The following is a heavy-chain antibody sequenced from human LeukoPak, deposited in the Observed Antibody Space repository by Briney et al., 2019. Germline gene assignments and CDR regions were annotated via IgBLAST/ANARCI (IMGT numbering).Heavy chain of an antibody. CDR1: GGSISSGGYY. CDR3: ARDVIGIAAAGHYYYYYMDV. D-gene: IGHD6-13*01. J-gene: IGHJ6*03. V-gene: IGHV4-31*03. Sequence: SQTLSLTCTVSGGSISSGGYYWSWIRQHPGKGLEWIGYIYYSGSTYYNPSLKSRVTISVDTSKNQFSLKLSSVTAADTAVYYCARDVIGIAAAGHYYYYYMDVWGKGTTVTVSS. CDR2: IYYSGST.